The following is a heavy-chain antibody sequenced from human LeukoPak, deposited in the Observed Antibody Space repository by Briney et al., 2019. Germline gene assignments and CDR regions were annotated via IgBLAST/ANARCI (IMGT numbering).Heavy chain of an antibody. Sequence: ASVKVSCKASGGTFSSYAISWVRQAPGQGLEWMGWMNPNSGNTGYAQKFQGRVTMTRNTSISTAYMELSSLRSEDTAVYYCAREGGDYWGQGTLVTVSS. CDR3: AREGGDY. CDR1: GGTFSSYA. CDR2: MNPNSGNT. J-gene: IGHJ4*02. V-gene: IGHV1-8*02. D-gene: IGHD1-26*01.